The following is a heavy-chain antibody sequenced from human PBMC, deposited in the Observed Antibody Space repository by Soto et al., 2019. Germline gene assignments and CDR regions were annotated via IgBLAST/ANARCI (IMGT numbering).Heavy chain of an antibody. CDR3: ARVGAYFYDFWSGYPFDP. J-gene: IGHJ5*02. V-gene: IGHV4-31*03. CDR1: GGSISSGGYY. Sequence: QVQLQESGPGLVKPSQTLSLTCTVSGGSISSGGYYWSWIRKHPGKGLEWIGYIYYSGSTYYNPSLKSRVTISVDTSKNQFSLKLSSVTAADTAVYYCARVGAYFYDFWSGYPFDPWGQGTLVTVSS. D-gene: IGHD3-3*01. CDR2: IYYSGST.